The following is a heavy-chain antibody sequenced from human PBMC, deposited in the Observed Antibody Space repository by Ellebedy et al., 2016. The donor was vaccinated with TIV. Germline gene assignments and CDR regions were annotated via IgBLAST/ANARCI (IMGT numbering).Heavy chain of an antibody. CDR2: IDPSDSYT. J-gene: IGHJ6*02. CDR3: ARRGGGWYYYGMDV. Sequence: GGSLRLXXKGSGYSFTSYWISWVRQMPGKGLEWMGRIDPSDSYTNYSPSFQGHVTISADKSISTAYLQWSSLKASDTAMYYCARRGGGWYYYGMDVWGQGTTVTVSS. D-gene: IGHD2-15*01. V-gene: IGHV5-10-1*01. CDR1: GYSFTSYW.